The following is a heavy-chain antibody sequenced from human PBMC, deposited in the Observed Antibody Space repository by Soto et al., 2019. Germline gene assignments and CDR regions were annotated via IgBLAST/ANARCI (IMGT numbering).Heavy chain of an antibody. D-gene: IGHD3-3*01. Sequence: SSETLSLTCTVSGGSISSGDYYWSWIRQPPGKGLEWIGYIYYSGSTYYNPSLKSRVTISVDTSKNQFSLKLSSVTAADTAVYYCARGGRFLEWLLSPLGYTWFDPWGQGTLVTVSS. V-gene: IGHV4-30-4*01. CDR1: GGSISSGDYY. J-gene: IGHJ5*02. CDR3: ARGGRFLEWLLSPLGYTWFDP. CDR2: IYYSGST.